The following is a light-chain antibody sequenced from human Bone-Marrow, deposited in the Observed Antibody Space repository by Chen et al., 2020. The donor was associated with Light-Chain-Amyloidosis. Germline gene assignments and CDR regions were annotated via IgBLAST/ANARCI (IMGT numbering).Light chain of an antibody. J-gene: IGLJ1*01. Sequence: QSPLTHPPSRSGPPGQSITISSTGTSSDVGGDNHVSWYQQHPDKAPKLMIYEVTNRPSWVPDRFSGSKSDNTASLTISGLQTEDEADYFCSSYTITNTLVFGSGTRVTVL. CDR1: SSDVGGDNH. V-gene: IGLV2-14*01. CDR2: EVT. CDR3: SSYTITNTLV.